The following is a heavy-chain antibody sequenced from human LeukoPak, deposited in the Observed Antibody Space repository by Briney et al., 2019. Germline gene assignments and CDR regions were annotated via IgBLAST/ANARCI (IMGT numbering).Heavy chain of an antibody. V-gene: IGHV3-23*01. CDR2: VSGVGGST. J-gene: IGHJ4*02. D-gene: IGHD3-16*01. Sequence: PGGSLRLSCAASGFIFRNYAMTWVRQAPGKGLEWVSAVSGVGGSTYYADSVKGRFTISRDNSKSTLYLQMNRLSAEDTAVYYCAKRTVGEGPPFDYWGQGTLVTVSS. CDR3: AKRTVGEGPPFDY. CDR1: GFIFRNYA.